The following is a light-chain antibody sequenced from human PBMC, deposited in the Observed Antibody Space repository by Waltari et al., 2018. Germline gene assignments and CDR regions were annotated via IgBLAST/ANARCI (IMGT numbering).Light chain of an antibody. V-gene: IGKV3-11*01. Sequence: EIVMTQSPATLSLSPGERATLSCTASRSVNSFLLWYQQKPGQAPRLVIYRASSRATGIPDRFSGTGSGTDFSLTIRSLEPEGFAVYHCQNRANRPPWTFGQGTKVEV. CDR3: QNRANRPPWT. CDR1: RSVNSF. J-gene: IGKJ1*01. CDR2: RAS.